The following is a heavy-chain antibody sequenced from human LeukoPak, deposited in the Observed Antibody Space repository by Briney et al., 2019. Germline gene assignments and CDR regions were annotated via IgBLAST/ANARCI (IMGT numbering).Heavy chain of an antibody. D-gene: IGHD3-10*01. Sequence: PSETLSLTCTVSGGSISSYCWTWIRQPPGKGLEWIGYIYYSGSTNYNPSLKSRVTISVDTSKNQFSLKLSSVTAVDTAVYYCARSPGGYFDYWGQGTLVTVSS. CDR2: IYYSGST. J-gene: IGHJ4*02. CDR1: GGSISSYC. CDR3: ARSPGGYFDY. V-gene: IGHV4-59*08.